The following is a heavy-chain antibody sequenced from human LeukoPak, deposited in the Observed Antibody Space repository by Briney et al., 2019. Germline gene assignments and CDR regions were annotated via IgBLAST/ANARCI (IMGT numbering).Heavy chain of an antibody. D-gene: IGHD3-10*01. J-gene: IGHJ4*02. Sequence: PGGSLRLSCAASGFAFSSYGMHWVRQAPGKGLEWVAYIHYDSSTEDYADSVKGRFTISRDNSKNTLFLQMNNLRAEDTAVYYCAKVPYGSVTRGGFDYWGQGTLVTVSS. CDR1: GFAFSSYG. CDR3: AKVPYGSVTRGGFDY. CDR2: IHYDSSTE. V-gene: IGHV3-30*02.